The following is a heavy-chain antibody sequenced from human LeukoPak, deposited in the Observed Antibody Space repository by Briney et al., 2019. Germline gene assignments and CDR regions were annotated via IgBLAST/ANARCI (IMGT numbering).Heavy chain of an antibody. V-gene: IGHV1-69*05. D-gene: IGHD3-3*01. Sequence: SVKVSCKASAGTFSSYAISWVRQAPGHGLEWMGRIIPIFGTANYAQRFQGRVTITTDESTSTAYMELSSLRSEDTAVYYCARTLKSNDFWSGYYYYYMDVWGKGTTVTVSS. CDR2: IIPIFGTA. CDR1: AGTFSSYA. CDR3: ARTLKSNDFWSGYYYYYMDV. J-gene: IGHJ6*03.